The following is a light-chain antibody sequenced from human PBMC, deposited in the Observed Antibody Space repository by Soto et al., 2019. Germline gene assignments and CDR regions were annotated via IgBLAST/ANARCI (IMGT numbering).Light chain of an antibody. CDR2: GAS. J-gene: IGKJ4*01. CDR3: QQYSSSPGLT. CDR1: QSVSSSY. Sequence: EIVLTQSPGTLSLSPGERATLSCRASQSVSSSYLAWYQQKPGQAPRLLIYGASSRATGIPDRFSGSGSGTDFTITISRLAPADFAVYYCQQYSSSPGLTFGGGTKVEIK. V-gene: IGKV3-20*01.